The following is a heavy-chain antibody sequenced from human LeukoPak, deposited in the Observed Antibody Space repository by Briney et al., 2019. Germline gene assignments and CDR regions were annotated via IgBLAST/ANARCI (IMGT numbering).Heavy chain of an antibody. CDR3: ARHEYFVNY. D-gene: IGHD2/OR15-2a*01. CDR1: GGSISSSGFY. CDR2: IHYSGSS. J-gene: IGHJ4*02. V-gene: IGHV4-39*01. Sequence: SETLSLTCTVSGGSISSSGFYWGWIRQPPGQGIEWIGSIHYSGSSYYNPSLKSRITISVDTSKNQFSLNLTSVTAADSAVYYCARHEYFVNYWGQGTLVTVSS.